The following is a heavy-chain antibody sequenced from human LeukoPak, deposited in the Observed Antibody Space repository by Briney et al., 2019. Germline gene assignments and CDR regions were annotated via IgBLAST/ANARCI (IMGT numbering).Heavy chain of an antibody. CDR2: IYYSGST. J-gene: IGHJ5*02. D-gene: IGHD1-26*01. CDR3: ARWELRQGGNWFDP. Sequence: SETLSLTCTVSGGSISSYYWSWIRQPPGKGLEWIGYIYYSGSTNYNPSLKSRVTISVDTSKNQFSLKLSSVTAADTAVYYCARWELRQGGNWFDPWGQGTLVTVSS. V-gene: IGHV4-59*01. CDR1: GGSISSYY.